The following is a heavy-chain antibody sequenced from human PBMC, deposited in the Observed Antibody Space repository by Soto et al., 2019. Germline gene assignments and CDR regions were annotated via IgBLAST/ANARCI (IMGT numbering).Heavy chain of an antibody. CDR2: IYYSGST. Sequence: SEALSVTWTVSGGSISSGDYYWSWIRQPPGKGLEWIGYIYYSGSTNYNPSLKSRVTISVDTSKNQFSLKLSSVTAADTAVYYCARGAPRVAFAICAQGTIVPVSS. CDR1: GGSISSGDYY. V-gene: IGHV4-61*08. J-gene: IGHJ3*02. CDR3: ARGAPRVAFAI.